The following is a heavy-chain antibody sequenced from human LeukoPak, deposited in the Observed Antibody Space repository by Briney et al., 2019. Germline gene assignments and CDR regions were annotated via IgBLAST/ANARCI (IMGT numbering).Heavy chain of an antibody. J-gene: IGHJ5*02. CDR3: ARDRRWFGEGNWFDP. V-gene: IGHV4-4*07. D-gene: IGHD3-10*01. CDR2: IYTSGST. Sequence: SETLSLTCTVSGGSISSYYWSWIRQPAGKGLEWIGRIYTSGSTNYNPSLKSRVTMSVDTSKNQFSLKLSSMTAADTAVYYCARDRRWFGEGNWFDPWGQGTLFTVSS. CDR1: GGSISSYY.